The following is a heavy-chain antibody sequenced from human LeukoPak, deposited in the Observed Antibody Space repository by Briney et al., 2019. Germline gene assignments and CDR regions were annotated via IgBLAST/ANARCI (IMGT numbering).Heavy chain of an antibody. CDR1: GGSISSYY. CDR3: ARFSPRALGNYLDS. V-gene: IGHV4-59*12. D-gene: IGHD6-13*01. CDR2: IYYSGST. Sequence: SETLSLTCTVSGGSISSYYWSWIRQPPGKGLEWIGYIYYSGSTNYNPSLKSRVTISVDTSKNQFSLKLSSVTAADTAVYYCARFSPRALGNYLDSWGQRTLVTVSS. J-gene: IGHJ4*02.